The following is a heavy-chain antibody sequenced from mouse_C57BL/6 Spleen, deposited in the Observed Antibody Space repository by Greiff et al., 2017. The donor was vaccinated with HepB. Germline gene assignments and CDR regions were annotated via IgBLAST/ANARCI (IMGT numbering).Heavy chain of an antibody. V-gene: IGHV1-4*01. CDR1: GYTFTSYT. CDR3: ARWHALDYAMDY. D-gene: IGHD3-1*01. J-gene: IGHJ4*01. Sequence: VKLMESGAELARPGASVKMSCKASGYTFTSYTMHWVKQRPGQGLEWIGYINPSSGYTKYNQKFKDKATLTADKSSSTAYMQLSSLTSEDSAVYYCARWHALDYAMDYWGQGTSVTVSS. CDR2: INPSSGYT.